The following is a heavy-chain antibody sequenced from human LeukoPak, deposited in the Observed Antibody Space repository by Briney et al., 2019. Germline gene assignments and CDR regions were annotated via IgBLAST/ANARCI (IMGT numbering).Heavy chain of an antibody. Sequence: SETLSLTCAVSLDSTTSNFWSWVRQPPGKGLEWIGEIHRSGSPNYNPSLQSRVTISIDRSRNQIVLELSSVTAADTAVYYCAREILGGFNPGAYWGQGILVTVSS. CDR1: LDSTTSNF. CDR2: IHRSGSP. J-gene: IGHJ4*02. CDR3: AREILGGFNPGAY. D-gene: IGHD1-14*01. V-gene: IGHV4-4*02.